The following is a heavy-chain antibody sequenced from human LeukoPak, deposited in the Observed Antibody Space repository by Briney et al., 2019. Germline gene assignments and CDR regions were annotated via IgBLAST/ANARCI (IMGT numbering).Heavy chain of an antibody. CDR3: ARDLPHYGDYVAFDI. V-gene: IGHV4-59*01. Sequence: SETLSLTCTVSGGSISSYYWSWIRQPPGEGLEWIGYIYYSGSTNYNPSLKSRVTISVDTSKNQFSLKLSSVTAADTAVYYCARDLPHYGDYVAFDIWGQGTMVTVSS. J-gene: IGHJ3*02. CDR1: GGSISSYY. D-gene: IGHD4-17*01. CDR2: IYYSGST.